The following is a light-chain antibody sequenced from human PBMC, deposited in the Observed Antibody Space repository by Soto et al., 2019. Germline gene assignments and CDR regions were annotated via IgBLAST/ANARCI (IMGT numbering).Light chain of an antibody. V-gene: IGLV1-44*01. CDR2: SNS. J-gene: IGLJ1*01. Sequence: QSVLTQPPSTSGTPGQGVTISCSGSNSNIGSNAVNWYQHRPGTAPKLLIYSNSQRPSGVPDRFSGSKSGTSASLAISGLQSDDEADYYCAAWDGGLNDYIFGPGTKLTV. CDR3: AAWDGGLNDYI. CDR1: NSNIGSNA.